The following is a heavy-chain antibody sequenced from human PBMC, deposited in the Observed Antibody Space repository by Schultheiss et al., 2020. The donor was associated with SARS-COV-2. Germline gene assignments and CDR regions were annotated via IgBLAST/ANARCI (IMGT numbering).Heavy chain of an antibody. J-gene: IGHJ6*03. CDR2: ISGSGGST. CDR1: GFTFSSYA. V-gene: IGHV3-23*01. CDR3: ARDRMVYASRANYYYYYMDV. D-gene: IGHD2-8*01. Sequence: GESLKISCSASGFTFSSYAMAWVRQAPGKGLEWVSAISGSGGSTYYADSVKGRFTISRDNAKNTLYLQMNSLRAEDTAVYYCARDRMVYASRANYYYYYMDVWGKGTTVTVSS.